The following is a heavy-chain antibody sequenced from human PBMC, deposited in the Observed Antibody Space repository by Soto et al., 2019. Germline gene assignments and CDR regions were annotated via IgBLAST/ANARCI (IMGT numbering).Heavy chain of an antibody. Sequence: QLQLQESGPGLVKPSETLSLTCPVSGGSISSSSYYWGWIRQPPGKGLEWIGSIYYSGSTYYNPSLKSRVTISVDTSKNQFSLKLSSVTAADTAVYYCASGMTTVTYNWFDPWGQGTLVTVSS. CDR3: ASGMTTVTYNWFDP. J-gene: IGHJ5*02. D-gene: IGHD4-17*01. CDR2: IYYSGST. V-gene: IGHV4-39*01. CDR1: GGSISSSSYY.